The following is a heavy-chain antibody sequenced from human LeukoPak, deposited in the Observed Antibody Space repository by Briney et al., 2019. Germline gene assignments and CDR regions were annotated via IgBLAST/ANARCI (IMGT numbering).Heavy chain of an antibody. CDR3: ARARSIAAPTGY. CDR1: GFTFSSYS. D-gene: IGHD6-6*01. V-gene: IGHV3-21*01. J-gene: IGHJ4*02. Sequence: GGSLRLSCAASGFTFSSYSMNWVRQAPGKGLEWVSSISSSSSYIYYADSVKGRFTISRDNAKNSLYLQMNSLRAEDTAVYYCARARSIAAPTGYWGQGTLVTISS. CDR2: ISSSSSYI.